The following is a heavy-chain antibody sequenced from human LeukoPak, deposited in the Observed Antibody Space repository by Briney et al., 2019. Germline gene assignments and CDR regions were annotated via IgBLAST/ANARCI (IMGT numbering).Heavy chain of an antibody. CDR1: GFTFSSYS. CDR3: ARDRGYNWNYPIYMDV. Sequence: GGSLRLSCAASGFTFSSYSMNWVRQAPGKGLEWVSSISSSSSYIYYADSVKGRFTISRDNAKNSLYLQMNSLRAEDTAVYYCARDRGYNWNYPIYMDVWGKGTTVTVSS. D-gene: IGHD1-7*01. V-gene: IGHV3-21*01. CDR2: ISSSSSYI. J-gene: IGHJ6*03.